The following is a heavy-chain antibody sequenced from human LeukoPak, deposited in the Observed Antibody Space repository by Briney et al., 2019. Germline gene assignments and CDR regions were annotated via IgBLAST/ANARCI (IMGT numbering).Heavy chain of an antibody. J-gene: IGHJ3*02. CDR1: GESVSGFY. D-gene: IGHD6-19*01. CDR2: VYYTGST. CDR3: ARARKQWPPRGAFDI. V-gene: IGHV4-59*02. Sequence: SETLSLTCAVSGESVSGFYWNWIRQPPGKGLEWIGYVYYTGSTNYNPSLKSRVTISIDTSKNQFSLKLSSVTAADTAVYYCARARKQWPPRGAFDIWGQGTMVTVSS.